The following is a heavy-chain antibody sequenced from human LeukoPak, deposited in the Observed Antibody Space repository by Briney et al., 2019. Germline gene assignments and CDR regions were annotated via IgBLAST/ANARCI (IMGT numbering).Heavy chain of an antibody. Sequence: ASVKVSCKASGYTFTGCYMHWVRQAPRQGLEWMGWINPNSGDTNYAQKFQGRVTMTRDTSISTAYMELIRLTSDDTAVYYCAREGSAYAPWGQGTLVTVSS. CDR2: INPNSGDT. CDR3: AREGSAYAP. CDR1: GYTFTGCY. J-gene: IGHJ5*02. V-gene: IGHV1-2*02. D-gene: IGHD3-3*01.